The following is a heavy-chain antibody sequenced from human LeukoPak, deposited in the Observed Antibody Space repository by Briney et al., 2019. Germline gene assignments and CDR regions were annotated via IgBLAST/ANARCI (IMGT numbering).Heavy chain of an antibody. CDR3: ARGLINGHDFDY. D-gene: IGHD5-12*01. V-gene: IGHV1-2*02. J-gene: IGHJ4*02. Sequence: SVKVSCKASGYTFTGYYMHWVRQAPGQGLEWMGWINPNSGGTNYAQKFQGRVTMTRDTSISTAYMELRRLTSDDTAVYYCARGLINGHDFDYWGQGTLVTVSS. CDR2: INPNSGGT. CDR1: GYTFTGYY.